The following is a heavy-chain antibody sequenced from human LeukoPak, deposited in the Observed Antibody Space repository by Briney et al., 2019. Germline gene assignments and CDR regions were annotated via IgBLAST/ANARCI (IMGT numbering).Heavy chain of an antibody. CDR2: VRTSGTT. D-gene: IGHD4-17*01. Sequence: SETLSLTCTVSGGSISSDDYYWTWMRQPAGKGPEWIGRVRTSGTTDFNPSLKSRVSISLDTSKNQFSLKLTSVTAADTAVYYRARGFTIGHGAMFDSWGQGTLVTVSP. CDR3: ARGFTIGHGAMFDS. J-gene: IGHJ4*02. CDR1: GGSISSDDYY. V-gene: IGHV4-61*02.